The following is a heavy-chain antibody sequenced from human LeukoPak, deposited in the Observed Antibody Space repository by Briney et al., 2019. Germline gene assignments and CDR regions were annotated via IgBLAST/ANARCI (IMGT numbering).Heavy chain of an antibody. J-gene: IGHJ4*02. CDR3: ARSTDCSGGSCNFDS. CDR2: INDRGST. D-gene: IGHD2-15*01. Sequence: SETLSLTCAVYGGSFSGYFWSWIRHSPGKGLEWIVEINDRGSTNCNPSLKSRVTISVDSSKNQFSLKLSSVSAADTAVYYCARSTDCSGGSCNFDSWGQGTRVTVSS. CDR1: GGSFSGYF. V-gene: IGHV4-34*01.